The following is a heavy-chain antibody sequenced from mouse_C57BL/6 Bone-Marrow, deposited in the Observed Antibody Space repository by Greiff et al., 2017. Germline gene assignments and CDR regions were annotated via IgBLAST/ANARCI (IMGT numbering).Heavy chain of an antibody. V-gene: IGHV1-55*01. CDR1: GYTFTSYW. D-gene: IGHD2-5*01. CDR2: IYPGSGST. CDR3: ARPYYSNYWYFDV. J-gene: IGHJ1*03. Sequence: QVQLQQPGAELVKPGASVKMSCKASGYTFTSYWITWVKQRPGQGLEWIGDIYPGSGSTNYDEKFKGKATLTVDTSSSTAYMQLSSLTSEDSAVYFCARPYYSNYWYFDVWGTGTTVTVSS.